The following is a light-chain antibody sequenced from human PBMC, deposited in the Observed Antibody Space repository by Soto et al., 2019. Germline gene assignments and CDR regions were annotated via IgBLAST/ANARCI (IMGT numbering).Light chain of an antibody. Sequence: DIQMTQSPSSLSASIGDRVTITCRASQSISTYLNWYQQKPGKAPKFLIYAASSLQSGVPSRFSGSGSGTDFTLTISSLQPGDVATYYCQQSYGIPYTFGQGTKLEIK. J-gene: IGKJ2*01. CDR1: QSISTY. CDR2: AAS. CDR3: QQSYGIPYT. V-gene: IGKV1-39*01.